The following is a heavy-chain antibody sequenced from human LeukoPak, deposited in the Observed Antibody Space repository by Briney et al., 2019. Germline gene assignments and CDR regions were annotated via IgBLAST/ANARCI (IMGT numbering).Heavy chain of an antibody. Sequence: GASVKVSCKASGYTFTSYGISWVRQAPGQGLEWMGWISAYNGNTNYAQKLQGRVTMTRNTSISTAYMELSSLRSEDTAVYYCARGECSGGSCYSTFDGYYYGMDVWGQGTTVTVSS. D-gene: IGHD2-15*01. CDR1: GYTFTSYG. V-gene: IGHV1-18*01. CDR2: ISAYNGNT. J-gene: IGHJ6*02. CDR3: ARGECSGGSCYSTFDGYYYGMDV.